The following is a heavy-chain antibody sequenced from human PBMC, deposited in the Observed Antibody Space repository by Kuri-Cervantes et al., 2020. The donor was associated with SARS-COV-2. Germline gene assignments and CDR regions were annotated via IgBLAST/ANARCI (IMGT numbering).Heavy chain of an antibody. D-gene: IGHD3-22*01. Sequence: ETLSLTCAASGFTFSSYSMNWVRQAPGKGLEWVANIKQDGSEKYYVDSVKGRFTISRDNSKNTLYLQMNSLRAEDTAVYYCASIVTGDSSGYYWGQGTLVTVSS. V-gene: IGHV3-7*03. CDR3: ASIVTGDSSGYY. CDR1: GFTFSSYS. CDR2: IKQDGSEK. J-gene: IGHJ4*02.